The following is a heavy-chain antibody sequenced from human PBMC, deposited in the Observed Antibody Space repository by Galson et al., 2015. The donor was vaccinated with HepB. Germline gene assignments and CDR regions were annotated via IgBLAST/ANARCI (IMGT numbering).Heavy chain of an antibody. CDR2: ISGSGGST. D-gene: IGHD2-2*01. Sequence: SLRLSCAASGFTFSSYAMSWVRQAPGKGLEWVSAISGSGGSTYYADSVKGRFTISRDNSKNTLYLQMNSLRAEDTAVYYCAKDGRKDIVVVPAALHDYWGQGTLVTVSS. CDR1: GFTFSSYA. V-gene: IGHV3-23*01. CDR3: AKDGRKDIVVVPAALHDY. J-gene: IGHJ4*02.